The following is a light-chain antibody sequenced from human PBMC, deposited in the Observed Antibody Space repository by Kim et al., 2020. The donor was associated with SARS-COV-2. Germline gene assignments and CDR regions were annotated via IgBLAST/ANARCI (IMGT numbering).Light chain of an antibody. CDR3: LQDYTFPYT. CDR2: AAS. CDR1: RGIRND. J-gene: IGKJ2*01. Sequence: SASVGDRVTITGRASRGIRNDLGWSQQAPGTPPKLLIYAASTLPSWVPSRFSGNGADTAFTLTISSRQPEDFATYYCLQDYTFPYTFGRGTKLEIK. V-gene: IGKV1-6*01.